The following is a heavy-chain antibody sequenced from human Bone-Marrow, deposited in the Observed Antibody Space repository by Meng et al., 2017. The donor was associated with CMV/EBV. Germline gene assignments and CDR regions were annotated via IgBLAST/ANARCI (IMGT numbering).Heavy chain of an antibody. CDR2: VYYSGST. J-gene: IGHJ5*02. D-gene: IGHD3-10*01. Sequence: SETLSLTCIVSGGSCSGSRYYWGWIRQPPGKGLEWIGSVYYSGSTYYNSSLKSRVTISVDTSKNQFSLKLSSVTAADTAVYYCARGHYGNWFDPWGQGTLVTVSS. CDR3: ARGHYGNWFDP. CDR1: GGSCSGSRYY. V-gene: IGHV4-39*07.